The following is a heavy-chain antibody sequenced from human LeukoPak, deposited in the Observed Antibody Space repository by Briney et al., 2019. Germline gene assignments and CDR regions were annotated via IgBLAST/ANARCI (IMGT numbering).Heavy chain of an antibody. CDR2: ISGSGGST. CDR1: GFTFSSYA. D-gene: IGHD2-2*01. CDR3: ARGLPSSTRTYNWFDP. V-gene: IGHV3-23*01. Sequence: PGGSLRLSCAASGFTFSSYAMSWVRQAPGKGLEWVSAISGSGGSTYYADSVKGRFTISRDNSKNTLYLQMNSLRPEDTAVYYCARGLPSSTRTYNWFDPWGPGTLVTVSS. J-gene: IGHJ5*02.